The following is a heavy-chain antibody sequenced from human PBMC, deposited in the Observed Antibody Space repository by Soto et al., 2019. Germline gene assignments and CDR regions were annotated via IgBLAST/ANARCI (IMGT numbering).Heavy chain of an antibody. J-gene: IGHJ4*02. V-gene: IGHV3-74*01. CDR3: ARDFPGDIDYFDY. CDR2: INSDGSST. CDR1: GFTFSTYW. D-gene: IGHD2-15*01. Sequence: PGGSLRLSCAASGFTFSTYWMHWLRQAPGKGLVWVSRINSDGSSTSYADSVKGRFTISRDNAKNTLYLQMNSLRAEDTAVYYCARDFPGDIDYFDYWGQGTLVTVSS.